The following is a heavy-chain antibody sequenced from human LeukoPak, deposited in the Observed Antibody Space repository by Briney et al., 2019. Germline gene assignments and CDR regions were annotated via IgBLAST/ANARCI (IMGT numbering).Heavy chain of an antibody. CDR1: GFTFSNYW. CDR3: ARTIRGY. Sequence: GGSLRLSCAASGFTFSNYWMSWVRQAPGKGLEWVANIKEDGSEKYYVDSVKGRFTISRDNAKNSLYLQMNSLRAEDTAVYYCARTIRGYWGQGTLVTVSS. J-gene: IGHJ4*02. D-gene: IGHD3-10*01. CDR2: IKEDGSEK. V-gene: IGHV3-7*02.